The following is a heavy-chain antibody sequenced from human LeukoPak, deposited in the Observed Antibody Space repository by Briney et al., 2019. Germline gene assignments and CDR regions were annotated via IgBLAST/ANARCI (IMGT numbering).Heavy chain of an antibody. D-gene: IGHD2-2*01. V-gene: IGHV3-23*01. Sequence: GGSLRLSCAASGFTFSSYAMSWVRQAPGKGLEWVSAISGSGGSTYYADSVKGRFTISRDNSKNTLYLQMNSLRAEDTAVYYCASGRCSSTSCQRDNDYWGQGTLVTVSS. J-gene: IGHJ4*02. CDR2: ISGSGGST. CDR3: ASGRCSSTSCQRDNDY. CDR1: GFTFSSYA.